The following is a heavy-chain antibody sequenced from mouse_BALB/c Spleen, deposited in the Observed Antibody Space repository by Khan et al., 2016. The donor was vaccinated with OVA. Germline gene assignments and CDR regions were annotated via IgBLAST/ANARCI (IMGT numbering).Heavy chain of an antibody. CDR2: INSSGRT. V-gene: IGHV3-2*02. Sequence: EVQLQESGPGLVKPSQSLSLTCTVTGYSVTSDYAWNWIRQFPGNKLEWMGYINSSGRTSYTPSLKSRISITRDTSKNQFFLQLSSVTTEDTATYYCARGRAYWGQGTLVTVSA. CDR3: ARGRAY. J-gene: IGHJ3*01. D-gene: IGHD3-3*01. CDR1: GYSVTSDYA.